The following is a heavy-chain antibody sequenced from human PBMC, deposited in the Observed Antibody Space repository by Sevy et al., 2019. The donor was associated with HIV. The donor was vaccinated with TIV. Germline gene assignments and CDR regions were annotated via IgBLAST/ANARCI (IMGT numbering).Heavy chain of an antibody. Sequence: GGSLRLSCAVSGFTISNNYMSWVHQAPGKGLEWVSLIYSGGATRYADSVKGRFTISRDNSANTLYLQMNNLRAEDTAVYYCAGGPLRGYWGQGTLVTVSS. CDR1: GFTISNNY. D-gene: IGHD3-16*01. CDR3: AGGPLRGY. J-gene: IGHJ4*02. V-gene: IGHV3-53*01. CDR2: IYSGGAT.